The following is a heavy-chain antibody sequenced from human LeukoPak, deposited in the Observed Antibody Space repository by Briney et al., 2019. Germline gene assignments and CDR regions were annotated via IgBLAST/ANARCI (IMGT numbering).Heavy chain of an antibody. Sequence: SVKVSSKASGFTFTSSAVQWVRQARGQRLEWIGWIVVGSGNTNYAQKFQERVTITRDMSTSTAYMELSSLRSEDTAVYYCAAVGAYCGGECSFDYWGHRKLVTVSS. CDR2: IVVGSGNT. CDR1: GFTFTSSA. V-gene: IGHV1-58*01. J-gene: IGHJ4*01. D-gene: IGHD2-21*01. CDR3: AAVGAYCGGECSFDY.